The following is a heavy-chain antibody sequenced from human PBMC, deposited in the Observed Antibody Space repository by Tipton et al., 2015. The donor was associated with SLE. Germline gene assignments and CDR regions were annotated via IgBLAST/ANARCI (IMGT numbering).Heavy chain of an antibody. CDR1: GGSITNDNHY. Sequence: TLSLTCTVSGGSITNDNHYWSWIRQPAGKGLEWIGRIYASGSTNYNPSLKSRLTISVDTSKNQFSLTLTSVTAADTAVYYCARSGIFGHLNYFDSWGQGILATVSS. CDR3: ARSGIFGHLNYFDS. V-gene: IGHV4-61*02. D-gene: IGHD3-3*01. J-gene: IGHJ4*02. CDR2: IYASGST.